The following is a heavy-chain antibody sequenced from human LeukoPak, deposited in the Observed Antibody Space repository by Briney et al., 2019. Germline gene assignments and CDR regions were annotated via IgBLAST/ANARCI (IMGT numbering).Heavy chain of an antibody. D-gene: IGHD3-16*02. Sequence: SETLSLTCTVSGGSISNYYWSWIRQPPGKGLEWLAYIDYDGSAKYRPSLKSRVTISVDTSKNQFSLKLNPVTAADTAVYYCARAKKQEYVWDSYRYAGDVYFDNWGQGTLVTVSS. CDR3: ARAKKQEYVWDSYRYAGDVYFDN. J-gene: IGHJ4*02. CDR2: IDYDGSA. CDR1: GGSISNYY. V-gene: IGHV4-59*01.